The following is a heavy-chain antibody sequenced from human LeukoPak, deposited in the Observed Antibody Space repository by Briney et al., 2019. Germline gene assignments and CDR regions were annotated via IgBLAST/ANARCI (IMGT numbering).Heavy chain of an antibody. J-gene: IGHJ5*02. V-gene: IGHV4-4*02. CDR2: IYHSGST. CDR1: GGSISSSNW. Sequence: PSGTLSLTCAVSGGSISSSNWWSWVRQPPGKGLEWIGEIYHSGSTNYNPSLKSRVTISVDKSKNQFSLKLSSVTAADTAVYYCARDQLLGYDILTGNWFDPWGQGTLVTVSS. CDR3: ARDQLLGYDILTGNWFDP. D-gene: IGHD3-9*01.